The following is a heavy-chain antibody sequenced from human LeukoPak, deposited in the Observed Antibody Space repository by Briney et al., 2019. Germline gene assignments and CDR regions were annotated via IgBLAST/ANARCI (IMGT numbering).Heavy chain of an antibody. Sequence: GGSLRLSCAASGFTFSSYAMHWVRQAPGKGLEWVAVISYDGSNKYYADSVKGRFTISRDNSKNTLYLQMNSLRAEDTAVYYCARDRGIVVVTAIRYWGQGTLVTVSS. CDR2: ISYDGSNK. CDR3: ARDRGIVVVTAIRY. V-gene: IGHV3-30-3*01. J-gene: IGHJ4*02. CDR1: GFTFSSYA. D-gene: IGHD2-21*02.